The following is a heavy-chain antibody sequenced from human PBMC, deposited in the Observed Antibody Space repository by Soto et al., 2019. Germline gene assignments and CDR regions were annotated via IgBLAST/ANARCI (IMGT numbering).Heavy chain of an antibody. J-gene: IGHJ4*02. CDR1: GFTFDDYA. Sequence: GGSLRLSCAASGFTFDDYAMHWVRQAPGKGLEWVSGMSWNSGSIGYADSVKGRFTISRDNAKNSLYLQMNSLRAEDTALYYCGKATSMATITGVDYWGQGTLVTVSS. D-gene: IGHD5-12*01. CDR3: GKATSMATITGVDY. V-gene: IGHV3-9*01. CDR2: MSWNSGSI.